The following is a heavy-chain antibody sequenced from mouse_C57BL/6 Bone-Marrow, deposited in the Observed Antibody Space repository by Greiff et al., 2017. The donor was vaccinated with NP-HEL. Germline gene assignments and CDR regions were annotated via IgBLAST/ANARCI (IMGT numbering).Heavy chain of an antibody. CDR2: IRLKSDNYAT. V-gene: IGHV6-3*01. CDR1: GFTFSNYW. Sequence: EVQLVESGGGLVQPGGSMKLSCVASGFTFSNYWMNWVRQSPEKGLEWVAQIRLKSDNYATHYAESVKGRFTISRDDSKSSVYLQMNNLRAEDTGIYYCTGEDTTVVERMDYWGKGTSVTVSS. J-gene: IGHJ4*01. CDR3: TGEDTTVVERMDY. D-gene: IGHD1-1*01.